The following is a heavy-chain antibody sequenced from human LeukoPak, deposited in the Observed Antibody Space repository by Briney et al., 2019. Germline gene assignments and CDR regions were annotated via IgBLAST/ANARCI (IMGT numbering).Heavy chain of an antibody. CDR3: ALGYCGGGSCYAREYFQH. CDR2: ISGSGST. Sequence: SETLSLTCTVSVDSIIPYYWSWMRQPAAKGLEWIGRISGSGSTDYNPSLKSRVTISVDTSKNQFSLRLSSVTAADTAVYYCALGYCGGGSCYAREYFQHWGQGTLVTVSS. CDR1: VDSIIPYY. V-gene: IGHV4-4*07. D-gene: IGHD2-15*01. J-gene: IGHJ1*01.